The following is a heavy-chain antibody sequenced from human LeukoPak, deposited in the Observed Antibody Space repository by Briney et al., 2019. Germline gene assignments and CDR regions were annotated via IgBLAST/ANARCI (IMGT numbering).Heavy chain of an antibody. D-gene: IGHD2-15*01. V-gene: IGHV3-74*01. CDR3: ARDLSRGLFDY. Sequence: PGGSLRLSCAASGFTFSRYWMHWVRQAPGKGLVWVSRINSDGSSTSYADSVKGRFTISRDNAKNTLYLQMNSLRAEDTAVYSCARDLSRGLFDYWGQGTLVTVSS. CDR2: INSDGSST. CDR1: GFTFSRYW. J-gene: IGHJ4*02.